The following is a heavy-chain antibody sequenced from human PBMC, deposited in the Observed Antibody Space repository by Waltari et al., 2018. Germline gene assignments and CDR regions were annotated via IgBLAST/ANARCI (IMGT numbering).Heavy chain of an antibody. D-gene: IGHD5-18*01. CDR2: IIPIVRTP. CDR3: ARSPGERWIQMFFDY. V-gene: IGHV1-69*01. Sequence: QVQLAQSGAEVKKPGSSLTVSCKASGGSFSSYAIRWVRQVPGQGLAWMGGIIPIVRTPNYAKKFRDRVTITAEESTNTVYMEVRSLRPEDTAVYYCARSPGERWIQMFFDYGGQGTLVTVSS. CDR1: GGSFSSYA. J-gene: IGHJ4*02.